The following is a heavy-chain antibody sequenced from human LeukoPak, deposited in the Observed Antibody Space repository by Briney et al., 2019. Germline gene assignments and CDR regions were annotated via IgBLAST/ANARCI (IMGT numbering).Heavy chain of an antibody. CDR3: ARVSAAAGPSSFFNSVREPYYVDV. D-gene: IGHD6-13*01. J-gene: IGHJ6*03. CDR1: GGSISSGSYY. Sequence: SETLSLTCTVSGGSISSGSYYWSWIRQPAGKGLEWIGRIYTSGSTNYNPSLKSRVTISVDTSKNQFSLKLSSVTAADTAVYYCARVSAAAGPSSFFNSVREPYYVDVWGKGTTVTVSS. V-gene: IGHV4-61*02. CDR2: IYTSGST.